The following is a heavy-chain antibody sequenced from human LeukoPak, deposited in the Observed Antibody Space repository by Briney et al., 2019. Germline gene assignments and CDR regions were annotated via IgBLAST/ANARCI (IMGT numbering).Heavy chain of an antibody. D-gene: IGHD2-21*02. J-gene: IGHJ3*02. CDR1: GGSISSSSYY. V-gene: IGHV4-39*07. Sequence: SETLSLTCTVSGGSISSSSYYWGWIRQPPGKGLEWIGSIYYSGSTYYNPSLKSRVTISVDTSKNQFSLKLSSVTAADTAVYYCARDCGGDCYLDAFDIWGQGTMVTVSS. CDR2: IYYSGST. CDR3: ARDCGGDCYLDAFDI.